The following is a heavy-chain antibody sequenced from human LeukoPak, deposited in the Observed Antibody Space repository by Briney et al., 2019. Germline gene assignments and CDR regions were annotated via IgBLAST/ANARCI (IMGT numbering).Heavy chain of an antibody. CDR3: ARDRGRATWFDP. J-gene: IGHJ5*02. CDR2: TYYSGST. CDR1: GGSITSYY. Sequence: SETLSLTCTVSGGSITSYYWHWIRQPPGKGLEWIGYTYYSGSTNYNPSLKSRVTISVDTSRKQFSLKLHSVSAADTAVYYCARDRGRATWFDPWGQGTVVTVSS. V-gene: IGHV4-59*01. D-gene: IGHD3-10*01.